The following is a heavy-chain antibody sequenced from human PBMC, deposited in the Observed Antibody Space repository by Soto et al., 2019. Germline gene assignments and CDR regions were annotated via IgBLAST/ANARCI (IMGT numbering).Heavy chain of an antibody. CDR1: GFTFSSYA. Sequence: GGSLRLSCAASGFTFSSYAMSWVRQAPGKGLEWVSAISGSGGSTYYADSVKGRFIISRDNSKNTLYLQMNSLRAEDTAVYYCAKEGLGYCSSTSCQKPKASPRTYYMDVWGKGTTVTVSS. V-gene: IGHV3-23*01. CDR3: AKEGLGYCSSTSCQKPKASPRTYYMDV. D-gene: IGHD2-2*01. J-gene: IGHJ6*03. CDR2: ISGSGGST.